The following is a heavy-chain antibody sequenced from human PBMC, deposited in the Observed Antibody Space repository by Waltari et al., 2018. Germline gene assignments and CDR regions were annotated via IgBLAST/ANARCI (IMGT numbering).Heavy chain of an antibody. CDR2: TRNKANSYTT. D-gene: IGHD3-22*01. J-gene: IGHJ3*02. CDR3: ARGTSYYYDSSGYGI. V-gene: IGHV3-72*01. Sequence: EVQLVESGGGLVQPGGSLRLSCAASGFTFSDHYMDWVRQAPGKGLEWVGRTRNKANSYTTEYAASVKGRFTISRDDSKNSLYLQMNSLKTEDTAVYYCARGTSYYYDSSGYGIWGQGTMVTVSS. CDR1: GFTFSDHY.